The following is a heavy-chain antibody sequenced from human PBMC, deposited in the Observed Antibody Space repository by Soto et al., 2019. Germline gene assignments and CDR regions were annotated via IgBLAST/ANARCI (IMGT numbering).Heavy chain of an antibody. D-gene: IGHD6-13*01. CDR2: IDYSGST. Sequence: PSETLSLTCTVSGGSISSSSYYWGWIRQPPGKGLEWIGSIDYSGSTYYNPSLKSRVTISVDTSKNQFSLKLSSVTAADTAVYYCARGVSSSWYPGPWGQGTLVTVSS. CDR1: GGSISSSSYY. CDR3: ARGVSSSWYPGP. V-gene: IGHV4-39*01. J-gene: IGHJ5*02.